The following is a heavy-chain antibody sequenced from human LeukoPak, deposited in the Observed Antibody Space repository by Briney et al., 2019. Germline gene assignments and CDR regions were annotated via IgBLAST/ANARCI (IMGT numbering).Heavy chain of an antibody. Sequence: ASVKVSCKASGYTFTGYYMHWVRQAPGQGLEWMGWISPYNGNTHYAQKFQGRVTMTTDTSTSTAYMELSSLRSEDTAVYYCARDGTTKRHNWFDPWGQGTLVTVSS. D-gene: IGHD4-17*01. J-gene: IGHJ5*02. CDR1: GYTFTGYY. CDR2: ISPYNGNT. V-gene: IGHV1-18*04. CDR3: ARDGTTKRHNWFDP.